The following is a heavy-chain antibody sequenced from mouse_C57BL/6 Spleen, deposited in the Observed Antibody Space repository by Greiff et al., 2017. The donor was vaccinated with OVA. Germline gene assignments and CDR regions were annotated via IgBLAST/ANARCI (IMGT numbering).Heavy chain of an antibody. J-gene: IGHJ4*01. V-gene: IGHV1-55*01. Sequence: VQLQQPGAELVKPGASVKMSCKASGYTFTSYWITWVKQRPGQGLEWIGDIYPGSGSTNYNEKFKSKATLTVDTSSSTAYMQLSSLTSEDSAVYYCARVSYYSNYDAMDYWGQGTSVTVSS. CDR1: GYTFTSYW. CDR2: IYPGSGST. CDR3: ARVSYYSNYDAMDY. D-gene: IGHD2-5*01.